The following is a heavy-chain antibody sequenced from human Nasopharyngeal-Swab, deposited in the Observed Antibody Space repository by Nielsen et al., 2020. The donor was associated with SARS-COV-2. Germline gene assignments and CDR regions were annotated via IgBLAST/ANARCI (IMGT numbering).Heavy chain of an antibody. CDR1: GFTFNNYN. V-gene: IGHV3-21*01. CDR3: ARDGLDYDFWSAYFMDV. J-gene: IGHJ6*02. D-gene: IGHD3-3*01. CDR2: ISSSSSYI. Sequence: GESLTLSCAASGFTFNNYNFNWVRQAPGKGLGWVSSISSSSSYIYYADSVKGRFTISRDNAKNSLYLQMNSLRAEDTAVYYCARDGLDYDFWSAYFMDVWGQGTTVTVSS.